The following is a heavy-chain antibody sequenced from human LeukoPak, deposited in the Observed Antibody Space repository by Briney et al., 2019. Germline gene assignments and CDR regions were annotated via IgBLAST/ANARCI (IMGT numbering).Heavy chain of an antibody. CDR2: INNRGST. Sequence: SETLSLTCGVSGWSFSGHYWNWIRQRPGKGLEWIGDINNRGSTSYNPSLKSAVTISVDPSKNQFSLKVHSVTAADTAIYYCARDRFCSDGVCFKGTFDFWGLGTLVIVSP. CDR3: ARDRFCSDGVCFKGTFDF. D-gene: IGHD2-8*01. J-gene: IGHJ4*02. V-gene: IGHV4-34*01. CDR1: GWSFSGHY.